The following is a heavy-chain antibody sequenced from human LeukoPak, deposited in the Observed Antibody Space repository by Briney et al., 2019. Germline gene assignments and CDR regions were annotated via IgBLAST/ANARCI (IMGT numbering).Heavy chain of an antibody. J-gene: IGHJ4*02. CDR2: IRGRGDGT. CDR1: GFIFNTYT. Sequence: GESMRISCKASGFIFNTYTMNWVRQAPGKGLEWVSAIRGRGDGTYYADFVKGRFTISSATSKNTLFLQMNSLKGEDTATYYCAKGTERYREVSSFDSWGRGTLVAVSS. V-gene: IGHV3-23*01. D-gene: IGHD3-10*01. CDR3: AKGTERYREVSSFDS.